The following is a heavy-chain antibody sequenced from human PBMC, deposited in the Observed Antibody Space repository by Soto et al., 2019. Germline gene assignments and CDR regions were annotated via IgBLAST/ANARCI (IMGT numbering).Heavy chain of an antibody. CDR1: GGSFTSYY. Sequence: SETLSLTCTVSGGSFTSYYWGWIRQPPGKEMEWIGYVHHSWGSAYNPSLQSRVAISLDTSKSQFSLKLTSVTATDTAVYYCARHGVVSATHFDYWGQGTLVTVSS. D-gene: IGHD2-21*01. CDR3: ARHGVVSATHFDY. CDR2: VHHSWGS. J-gene: IGHJ4*02. V-gene: IGHV4-59*08.